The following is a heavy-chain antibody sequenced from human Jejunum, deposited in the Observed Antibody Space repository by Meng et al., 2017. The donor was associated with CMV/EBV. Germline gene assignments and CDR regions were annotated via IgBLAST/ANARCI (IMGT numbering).Heavy chain of an antibody. D-gene: IGHD6-6*01. Sequence: EVEVGECGGVLVQPGGSLGLSWAASEFTVSNNYMAWVRQAPGKGLEWVSVIYSGGSTYYGDSVKDRFTISRDTSKNTVYLQMDSLRAEDTAVYYCARGAGSSSSRRYLDYWGQGTLVTVSS. V-gene: IGHV3-66*01. CDR3: ARGAGSSSSRRYLDY. CDR1: EFTVSNNY. J-gene: IGHJ4*03. CDR2: IYSGGST.